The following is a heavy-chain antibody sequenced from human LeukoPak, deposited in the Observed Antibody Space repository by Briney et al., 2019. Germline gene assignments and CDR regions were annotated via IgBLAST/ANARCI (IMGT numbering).Heavy chain of an antibody. CDR2: ISAYNGNT. CDR3: ARVEYSSGWIDFDY. V-gene: IGHV1-18*04. Sequence: ASVKVSRKASGYTYTSYGISWVRQAPGQGLEWMGWISAYNGNTNYAQKLQGRVTMTTDTSTSTAYMELRSLRSDDTAVYYCARVEYSSGWIDFDYWGQGTLVTVSS. J-gene: IGHJ4*02. D-gene: IGHD6-19*01. CDR1: GYTYTSYG.